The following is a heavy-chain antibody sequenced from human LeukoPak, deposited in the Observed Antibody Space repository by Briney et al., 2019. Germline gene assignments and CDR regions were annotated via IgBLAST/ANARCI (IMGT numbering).Heavy chain of an antibody. J-gene: IGHJ4*02. CDR2: IRSRNDSERA. CDR3: AREVPYSSSWYDY. CDR1: GFTFSSGW. D-gene: IGHD6-13*01. V-gene: IGHV3-15*01. Sequence: GGALRLSCAASGFTFSSGWMSWVRQAPGRGLEWMGRIRSRNDSERADVAAIVKGRFTISRDNSKNTLYLQMNSLRAEDTAVYYCAREVPYSSSWYDYWGQGTLVTVSS.